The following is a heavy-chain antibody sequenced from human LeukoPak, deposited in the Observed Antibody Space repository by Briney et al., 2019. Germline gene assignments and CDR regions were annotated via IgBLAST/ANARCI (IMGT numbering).Heavy chain of an antibody. J-gene: IGHJ6*03. Sequence: GGSLRLSCSASEFTFSNFAMSWVRQAPGKGLELVSSISASGDMTYYANSVQGRFAISRDNSKNLMSLHINSLRVDDTALYFCAKGSDSKDSGWPEGHYYYMDVWGKGTMVIVSS. CDR1: EFTFSNFA. CDR3: AKGSDSKDSGWPEGHYYYMDV. D-gene: IGHD3-22*01. V-gene: IGHV3-23*01. CDR2: ISASGDMT.